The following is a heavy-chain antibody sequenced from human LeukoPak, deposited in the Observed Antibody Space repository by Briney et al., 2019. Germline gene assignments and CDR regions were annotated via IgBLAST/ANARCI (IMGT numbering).Heavy chain of an antibody. CDR3: ARAYHYYDSSGYYYVQPFDY. D-gene: IGHD3-22*01. CDR1: GGSISSYY. CDR2: IYYSGST. Sequence: SETLSLTCTVSGGSISSYYWSWIRQPPGKGLEWIGYIYYSGSTNYNPSLKSRVTISVDTSKNQFSLKLSSVTAADTAVYYCARAYHYYDSSGYYYVQPFDYWGQGTLVTVSS. V-gene: IGHV4-59*01. J-gene: IGHJ4*02.